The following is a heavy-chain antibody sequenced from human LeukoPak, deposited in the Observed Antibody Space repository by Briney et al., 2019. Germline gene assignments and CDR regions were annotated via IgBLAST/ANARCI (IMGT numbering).Heavy chain of an antibody. CDR1: GFTFSSYS. J-gene: IGHJ4*02. CDR2: ISGSSSTI. D-gene: IGHD1-26*01. CDR3: ASDLVGAAQ. Sequence: GGSLRLSCAASGFTFSSYSMTWVRQAPGKGLEWVSYISGSSSTIYYADSVKGRFTISRDNAKNSLYLQMNSLRAEDTAVYYCASDLVGAAQWGQGTLVTVSS. V-gene: IGHV3-48*01.